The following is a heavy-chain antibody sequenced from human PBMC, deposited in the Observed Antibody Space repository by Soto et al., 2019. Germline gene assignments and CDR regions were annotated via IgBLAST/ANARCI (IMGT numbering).Heavy chain of an antibody. CDR2: IIPIFGTA. CDR1: GGTFSSYA. Sequence: SVKVSCKASGGTFSSYAISWVRQAPGQGLEWMGGIIPIFGTANYAQKFQGRVTITADKSTSTAYMELSSLRSEDTAVYYCARDKSPILTGYYMPCYFDYWGQGTLVT. CDR3: ARDKSPILTGYYMPCYFDY. J-gene: IGHJ4*02. V-gene: IGHV1-69*06. D-gene: IGHD3-9*01.